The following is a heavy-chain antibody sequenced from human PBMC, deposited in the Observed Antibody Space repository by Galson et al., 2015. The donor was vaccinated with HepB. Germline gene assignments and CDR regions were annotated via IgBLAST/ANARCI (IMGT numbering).Heavy chain of an antibody. CDR3: AKGYSRSWYSGLGY. CDR2: IWFDGSNK. Sequence: SLRLSCAASGFTFSSYGMHWVRQAPGKGLEWVAVIWFDGSNKYYADSVKGRFTISRDNSKNTLYLQMNSLRAEDTAVYYCAKGYSRSWYSGLGYWGQGTLVTVSP. D-gene: IGHD6-13*01. CDR1: GFTFSSYG. J-gene: IGHJ4*02. V-gene: IGHV3-33*06.